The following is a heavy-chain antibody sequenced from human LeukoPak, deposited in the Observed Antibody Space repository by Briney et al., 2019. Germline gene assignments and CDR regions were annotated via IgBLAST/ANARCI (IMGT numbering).Heavy chain of an antibody. Sequence: KPSETLSLTCSVSGGSIGSGDYFWTWIRQPPGKGLEYIGYIYYSGTTYYNPSLKSRITMSVDMSANQFSLRLTSVSAADTAVYYCTRAYLIGFHFDSWGQGILVSVSS. J-gene: IGHJ4*02. CDR3: TRAYLIGFHFDS. D-gene: IGHD3-9*01. CDR2: IYYSGTT. V-gene: IGHV4-30-4*01. CDR1: GGSIGSGDYF.